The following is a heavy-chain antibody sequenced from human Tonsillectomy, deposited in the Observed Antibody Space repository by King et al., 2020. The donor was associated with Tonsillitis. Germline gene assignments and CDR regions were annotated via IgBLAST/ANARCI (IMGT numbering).Heavy chain of an antibody. CDR2: IKQDGSEK. Sequence: VQLVESGGGLVQPGGSLRLSCAASGFTFSSCWMTWVRQAPGKGLEWVANIKQDGSEKYYVDSVEGRFTISRDNAKKSLYLQMNSLRAEDTAVYYCARVESDSYGSGPRGAFDIWGQGTMVTVSS. CDR1: GFTFSSCW. J-gene: IGHJ3*02. V-gene: IGHV3-7*01. D-gene: IGHD3-10*01. CDR3: ARVESDSYGSGPRGAFDI.